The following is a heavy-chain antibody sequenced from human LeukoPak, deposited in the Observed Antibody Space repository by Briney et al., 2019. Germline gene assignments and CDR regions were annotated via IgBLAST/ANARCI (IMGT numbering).Heavy chain of an antibody. J-gene: IGHJ4*02. CDR2: ISYDGSNK. D-gene: IGHD3-22*01. CDR1: GFTFSSYA. CDR3: ARDGHYYDSSGYPWTAFDY. Sequence: GGSLRLSCAASGFTFSSYAMHWVRQAPGKGLEWVAVISYDGSNKYYADSVKGRFTISRDNSKNTLYLQMNSLRAEDTAVYYCARDGHYYDSSGYPWTAFDYWGQGTRVTVSS. V-gene: IGHV3-30-3*01.